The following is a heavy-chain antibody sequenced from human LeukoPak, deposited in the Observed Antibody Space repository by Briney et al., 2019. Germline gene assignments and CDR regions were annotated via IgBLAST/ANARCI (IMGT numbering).Heavy chain of an antibody. J-gene: IGHJ4*02. CDR1: GFTVITND. D-gene: IGHD1-14*01. V-gene: IGHV3-53*01. CDR2: LYSDGNT. CDR3: ARGVEPLAANTLAY. Sequence: GGSLRLSCAASGFTVITNDMTWVRQGPGKGPEWVSVLYSDGNTKYADSVEGRFTISRDNSKNTLYLEMNSLSPDDTAVYYCARGVEPLAANTLAYWGQGTLVTVSS.